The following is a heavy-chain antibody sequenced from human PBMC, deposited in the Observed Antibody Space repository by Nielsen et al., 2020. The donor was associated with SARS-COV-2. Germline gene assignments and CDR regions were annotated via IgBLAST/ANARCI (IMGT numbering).Heavy chain of an antibody. D-gene: IGHD3-10*01. CDR1: GGSISSGGYY. Sequence: SETLSLTCTVSGGSISSGGYYWSWIRQPPGKGLEWIGYIYYSGSTNYNPSLKSRVTISVDTSKNQFSLKLSSVTAADTAVYYCARDGFWAPFDYWGQGTLVTVSS. J-gene: IGHJ4*02. CDR2: IYYSGST. V-gene: IGHV4-61*08. CDR3: ARDGFWAPFDY.